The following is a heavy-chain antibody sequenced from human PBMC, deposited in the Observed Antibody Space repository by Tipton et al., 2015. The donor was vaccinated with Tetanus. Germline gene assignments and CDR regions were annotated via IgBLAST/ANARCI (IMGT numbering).Heavy chain of an antibody. CDR2: IWFDGSQE. D-gene: IGHD3-3*01. V-gene: IGHV3-33*01. CDR1: GGSLSSGTFY. Sequence: RSLRLSCSLSGGSLSSGTFYWDWIRQRPGKGLEWVAVIWFDGSQEKYADSVKGRFTISRDNSDSTLYLHMNSLRAGDTATYYCARDSSQGLIDFWSGFHDQIDYWGHGTLVTVSS. CDR3: ARDSSQGLIDFWSGFHDQIDY. J-gene: IGHJ4*01.